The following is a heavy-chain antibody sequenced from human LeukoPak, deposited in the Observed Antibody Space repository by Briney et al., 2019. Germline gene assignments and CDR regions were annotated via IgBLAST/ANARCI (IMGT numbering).Heavy chain of an antibody. J-gene: IGHJ4*02. CDR1: GGSISSGDYY. V-gene: IGHV4-30-4*08. D-gene: IGHD2-2*01. CDR2: IYYSGST. Sequence: PSQTLSLTCTVSGGSISSGDYYWSWIRQPPGKGLEWIGYIYYSGSTYYNPSLKSRVTISVDTSKNQFSLKLSSVTAADTAVYYCARESIVVPAAIDYWGQGTLVTVSP. CDR3: ARESIVVPAAIDY.